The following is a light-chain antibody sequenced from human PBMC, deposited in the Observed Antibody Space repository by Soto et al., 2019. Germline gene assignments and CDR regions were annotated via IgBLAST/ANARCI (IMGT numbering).Light chain of an antibody. CDR3: QQYSSSSWT. CDR1: QSVTNNQ. J-gene: IGKJ1*01. V-gene: IGKV3-20*01. CDR2: GTS. Sequence: EIVLTQSPATLSLSPGERATLSCRASQSVTNNQLVWFQQKPGQTPRLLIYGTSSRATGIPDRFSGSGSETDFTLTISRLDPEDFAVYYCQQYSSSSWTFGQGTKVEIK.